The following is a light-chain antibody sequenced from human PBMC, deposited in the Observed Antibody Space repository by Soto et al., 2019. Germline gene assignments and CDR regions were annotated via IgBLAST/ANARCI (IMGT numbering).Light chain of an antibody. CDR2: GVS. CDR1: SSDIGGYNY. V-gene: IGLV2-14*01. Sequence: QSVLTQPASVSGSPGQSITISCTGTSSDIGGYNYVSLYQQYPGKAPKLMIFGVSDRPSGVSNRFSGSKSGTTASLTISGLQAEDEADYYCSSYKTSSTVVVFGGGTKLPVL. CDR3: SSYKTSSTVVV. J-gene: IGLJ2*01.